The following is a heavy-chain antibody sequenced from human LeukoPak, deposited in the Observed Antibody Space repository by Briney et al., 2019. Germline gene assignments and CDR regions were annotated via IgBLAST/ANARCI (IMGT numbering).Heavy chain of an antibody. D-gene: IGHD3-9*01. V-gene: IGHV3-7*01. CDR1: GFTLSNAW. Sequence: GGSLRLSCAASGFTLSNAWMNWVRQAPGKGLEWVANIKQDGSEKYYVDSVKGRFTISRDNAKNSLYLQMNSLRAEDTAVYYCARGYSYDILTGYRYWGQGTLVTVSS. J-gene: IGHJ4*02. CDR2: IKQDGSEK. CDR3: ARGYSYDILTGYRY.